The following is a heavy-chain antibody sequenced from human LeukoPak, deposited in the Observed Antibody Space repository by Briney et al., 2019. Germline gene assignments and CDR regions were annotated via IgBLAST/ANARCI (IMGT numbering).Heavy chain of an antibody. D-gene: IGHD6-19*01. J-gene: IGHJ4*02. Sequence: GASVKVSCKASGYTFTSYGISWVRQAPGQGLEWMGWISAYNGNTNYAQKLQGRVTMTTDTSTSTAYMELRSLRSDDTAVYYCAREIYSSGWYPTVSYFDYWGQGTLVTVSS. CDR2: ISAYNGNT. V-gene: IGHV1-18*01. CDR1: GYTFTSYG. CDR3: AREIYSSGWYPTVSYFDY.